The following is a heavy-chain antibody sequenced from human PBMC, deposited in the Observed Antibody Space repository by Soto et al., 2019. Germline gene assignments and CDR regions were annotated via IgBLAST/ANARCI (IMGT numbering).Heavy chain of an antibody. V-gene: IGHV1-24*01. CDR1: GYTLSEVS. CDR3: ALAAYCSGATCYSGYNWFVP. D-gene: IGHD2-2*01. J-gene: IGHJ5*02. Sequence: ASVKVSCKVSGYTLSEVSIHWVRQTPGKGLEWMGGFDPENDETSYAQKFQGRVTLTEDTSTDTAYLELSSLRSEDTAIYYCALAAYCSGATCYSGYNWFVPGCQGTQVTV. CDR2: FDPENDET.